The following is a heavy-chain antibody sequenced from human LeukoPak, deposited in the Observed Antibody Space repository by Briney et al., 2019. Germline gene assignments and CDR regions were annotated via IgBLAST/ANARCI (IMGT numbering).Heavy chain of an antibody. J-gene: IGHJ3*01. Sequence: GGSLRLSCAASGFTFDDYGMNWVRQPPGKGLEWVCNINWNGGSTSYADSLKGRLTISRDNAKSSLYLQMNSLRAEDTAMYFCARRMPGDAFDVWDQGTMVTVSS. CDR2: INWNGGST. CDR1: GFTFDDYG. V-gene: IGHV3-20*04. D-gene: IGHD2-2*01. CDR3: ARRMPGDAFDV.